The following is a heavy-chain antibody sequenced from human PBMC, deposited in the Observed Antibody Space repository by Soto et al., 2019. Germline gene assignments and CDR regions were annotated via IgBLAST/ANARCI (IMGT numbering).Heavy chain of an antibody. CDR2: IDPSDSYT. CDR3: ARAKRYNWNPPDY. Sequence: PGESLKISCKGSGYSFTSYWISWVRQMPGKGLEWMGRIDPSDSYTNYSPSFQGHVTISADKSISTAYLQWSSLKASDTAMYYCARAKRYNWNPPDYWGQGTLVTVSS. J-gene: IGHJ4*02. V-gene: IGHV5-10-1*01. D-gene: IGHD1-20*01. CDR1: GYSFTSYW.